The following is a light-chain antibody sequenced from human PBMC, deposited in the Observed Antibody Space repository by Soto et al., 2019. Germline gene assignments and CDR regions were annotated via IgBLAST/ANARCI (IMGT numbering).Light chain of an antibody. CDR1: SRDVGGYNY. CDR2: EVY. CDR3: SSYTSAYTPV. V-gene: IGLV2-14*01. J-gene: IGLJ1*01. Sequence: QSALTQPASVSGSPGQSITISCTGTSRDVGGYNYVSWYQQHTGKAPKLIIYEVYHRPSGVSNRFSGSKSDNTASLTISGLQPEDGDHYYCSSYTSAYTPVFGSGTKLTVL.